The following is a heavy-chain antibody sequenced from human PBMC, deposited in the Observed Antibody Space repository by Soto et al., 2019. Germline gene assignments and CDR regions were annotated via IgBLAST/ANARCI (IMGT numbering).Heavy chain of an antibody. Sequence: SETLSLTCTVSGGSISSYYLSWIRQPPGKGLEWIGYIYYSGSTNYNPSLKSRVTISVDTSKNQFSLKLSSVTAADTAVYYCARVHCSGGSCYSDYYYGMDVWGQGTTVTVSS. CDR3: ARVHCSGGSCYSDYYYGMDV. CDR2: IYYSGST. CDR1: GGSISSYY. V-gene: IGHV4-59*01. J-gene: IGHJ6*02. D-gene: IGHD2-15*01.